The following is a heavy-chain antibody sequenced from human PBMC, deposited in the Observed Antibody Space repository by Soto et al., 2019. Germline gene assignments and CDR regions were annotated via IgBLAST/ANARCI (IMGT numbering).Heavy chain of an antibody. D-gene: IGHD6-13*01. Sequence: XGSLRLSXXXSGFTFSSYXXXXVXXXPGKXLEWVSAICGSGGRPDYGDAVKGRFTISRDNSKNTLYLQMNSLRAEDTAVXYCAKAEAGXAXXFDYWGQGTLVTVSS. CDR2: ICGSGGRP. CDR1: GFTFSSYX. J-gene: IGHJ4*02. V-gene: IGHV3-23*01. CDR3: AKAEAGXAXXFDY.